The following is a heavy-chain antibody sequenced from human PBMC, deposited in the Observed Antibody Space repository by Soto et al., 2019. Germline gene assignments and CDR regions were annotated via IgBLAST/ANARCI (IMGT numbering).Heavy chain of an antibody. CDR1: GGTFSSYA. V-gene: IGHV1-69*12. J-gene: IGHJ3*02. Sequence: QVQLVQSGAEVKKPGSSVKVSCKASGGTFSSYAISWVRQAPGQGLEWMGGIIPIFGTANYAQKFQGRVTITAEESTTTAYMGLQSLRSEDLAVYCGARLGRGGLRGYAFDIWGQGTMVTVSS. CDR3: ARLGRGGLRGYAFDI. CDR2: IIPIFGTA. D-gene: IGHD3-16*01.